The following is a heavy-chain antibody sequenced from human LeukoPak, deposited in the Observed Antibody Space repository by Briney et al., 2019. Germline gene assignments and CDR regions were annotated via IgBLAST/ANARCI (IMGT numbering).Heavy chain of an antibody. CDR2: IKEDGSDK. D-gene: IGHD5-24*01. Sequence: GGSLRLSCAASGFTFSNYWMSWVRQAPGKGLEWVANIKEDGSDKYYVDSVKGRFTISRDNAKNSQYLQMNSLGAEDTAVYYCARDTGYNTFDYWGQGTLVTVSS. V-gene: IGHV3-7*05. CDR3: ARDTGYNTFDY. J-gene: IGHJ4*02. CDR1: GFTFSNYW.